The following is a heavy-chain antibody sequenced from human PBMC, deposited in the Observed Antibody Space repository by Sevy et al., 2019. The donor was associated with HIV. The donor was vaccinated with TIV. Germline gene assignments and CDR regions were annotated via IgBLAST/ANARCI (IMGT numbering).Heavy chain of an antibody. D-gene: IGHD2-15*01. CDR1: GFTFSKYS. J-gene: IGHJ4*02. CDR2: LSFGCGEI. Sequence: GGCLRLYCAASGFTFSKYSMSWVRQPPGKGLAWVSTLSFGCGEIKYADSVKGRFTISRDNSKSSVYLQMNNLRPEDTAVYYCARDGWTKPHDYWGQGTLVTVSS. CDR3: ARDGWTKPHDY. V-gene: IGHV3-23*01.